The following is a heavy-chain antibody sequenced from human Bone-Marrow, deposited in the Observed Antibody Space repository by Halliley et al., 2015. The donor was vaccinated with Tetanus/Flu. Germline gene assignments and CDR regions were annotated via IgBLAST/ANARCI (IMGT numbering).Heavy chain of an antibody. V-gene: IGHV5-10-1*01. D-gene: IGHD3-16*01. J-gene: IGHJ6*02. CDR1: GYSFTNCW. Sequence: MQLVQSGAEMKKPGESLRTSCQGSGYSFTNCWISWVRQVPGKGLEWMARIDPDDSFINYSPSFQGHVTASVDKSISTAYLQWTSLEASDTAIYFCARHENDYSVSTKASFYGVDVWGQGTMVTVSS. CDR2: IDPDDSFI. CDR3: ARHENDYSVSTKASFYGVDV.